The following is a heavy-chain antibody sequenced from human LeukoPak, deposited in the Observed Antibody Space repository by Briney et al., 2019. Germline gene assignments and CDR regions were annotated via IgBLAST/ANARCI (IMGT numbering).Heavy chain of an antibody. J-gene: IGHJ4*02. CDR1: GYTFTNYA. D-gene: IGHD5-12*01. Sequence: GASVKVSCKASGYTFTNYAMNWVRQAPGQGLEWMGWINTNTGNPTYAQGFTGRFVFSLDTFVSTAYLQISSLKTEDTAVYYCARGGLWIDYWGQGTLVTVSS. CDR2: INTNTGNP. V-gene: IGHV7-4-1*02. CDR3: ARGGLWIDY.